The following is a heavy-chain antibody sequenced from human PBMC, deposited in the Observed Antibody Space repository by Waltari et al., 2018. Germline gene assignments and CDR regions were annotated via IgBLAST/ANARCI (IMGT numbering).Heavy chain of an antibody. J-gene: IGHJ5*02. CDR2: IYYSGST. CDR3: ARRMGATGNWFDP. Sequence: QLQLQESGPGLVKPSETLSLTCPVSGGSISSSSYYWGWIRQPPGKGLEWIGSIYYSGSTYYNPSLKSRVTISVDTSKNQFSLKLSSVTAADTAVYYCARRMGATGNWFDPWGQGTLVTVSS. D-gene: IGHD1-26*01. CDR1: GGSISSSSYY. V-gene: IGHV4-39*07.